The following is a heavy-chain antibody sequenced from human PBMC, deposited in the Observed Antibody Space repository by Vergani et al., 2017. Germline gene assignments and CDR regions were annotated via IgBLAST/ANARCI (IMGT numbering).Heavy chain of an antibody. CDR2: ISGSGGST. V-gene: IGHV3-23*01. CDR3: AKGSMIVVVMTEEFDY. D-gene: IGHD3-22*01. J-gene: IGHJ4*02. Sequence: EVQLLESGGGLVQPGGSLRLSCAASGFTFSSYAMSWVRQAPGKGLEWVSAISGSGGSTYYADSVKGRFTISRDNSKNTLYLQMNSLRAEDTAVYYCAKGSMIVVVMTEEFDYWGQGTLVTVSS. CDR1: GFTFSSYA.